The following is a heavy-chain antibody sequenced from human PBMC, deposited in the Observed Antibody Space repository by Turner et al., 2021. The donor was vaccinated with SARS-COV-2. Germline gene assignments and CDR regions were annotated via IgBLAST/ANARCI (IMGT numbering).Heavy chain of an antibody. Sequence: EVQLVESGGGLVKPGGSLRLSCAASGFTFSSYSMNWVRQAPGRGLVWVSSISSSSSSYIYYADSVKGRFTISRDNAKNSLYLQMNSLRAEDTAVYYCARWHYFDSSGYYTQAFDIWGQGTMVTVSS. J-gene: IGHJ3*02. CDR3: ARWHYFDSSGYYTQAFDI. V-gene: IGHV3-21*02. CDR1: GFTFSSYS. D-gene: IGHD3-22*01. CDR2: ISSSSSSYI.